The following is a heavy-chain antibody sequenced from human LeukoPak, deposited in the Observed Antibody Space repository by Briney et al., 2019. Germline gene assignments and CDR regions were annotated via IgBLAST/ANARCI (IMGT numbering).Heavy chain of an antibody. CDR2: IYTGGST. CDR3: ARNYYGSGSYYLFQH. D-gene: IGHD3-10*01. J-gene: IGHJ1*01. CDR1: GGSFSGYY. V-gene: IGHV4-59*10. Sequence: KPSETLSLTCAVYGGSFSGYYWSWIRQPAGKGLEWIGRIYTGGSTDYNPSLKSRVTISVDTSKNQFSLKLSSVTAADTAVYYCARNYYGSGSYYLFQHWGQGTLVTVSS.